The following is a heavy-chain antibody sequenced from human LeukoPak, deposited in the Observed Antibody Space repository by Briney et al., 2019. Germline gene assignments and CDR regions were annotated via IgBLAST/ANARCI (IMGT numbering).Heavy chain of an antibody. J-gene: IGHJ4*02. D-gene: IGHD5-18*01. CDR3: AKGPYSYGWTHFDY. CDR1: GFTFSSYA. Sequence: GGSLRLSCAASGFTFSSYAMSWVRQAPGKGLEWVSAIRGSGGSTYYADSVKGRFTISRDNSKNTLYLQMNSLRAEDTAVYYCAKGPYSYGWTHFDYWGQGTLVTVSS. V-gene: IGHV3-23*01. CDR2: IRGSGGST.